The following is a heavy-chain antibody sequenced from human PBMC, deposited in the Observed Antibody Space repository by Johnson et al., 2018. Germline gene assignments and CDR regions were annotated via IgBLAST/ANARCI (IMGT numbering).Heavy chain of an antibody. CDR2: ISYSGSA. V-gene: IGHV4-59*01. CDR1: GCSTSLYY. J-gene: IGHJ6*02. CDR3: ARGTYGSSWGRMDV. D-gene: IGHD6-13*01. Sequence: QVQLVESGPGLVKXSETXSLXCIVSGCSTSLYYWTWIRQPPGKGLEWIGHISYSGSAAYNPPLKSRVTFSVDASKNQFSLSLSSVTAADTAIYFCARGTYGSSWGRMDVGGQGTTVIVSS.